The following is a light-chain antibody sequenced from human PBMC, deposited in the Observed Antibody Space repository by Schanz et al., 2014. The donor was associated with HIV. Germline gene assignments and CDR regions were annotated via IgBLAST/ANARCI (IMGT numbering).Light chain of an antibody. Sequence: EIVMTQSPATLSVSPGERATLSCRATQNVNTNLAWYQRKPGQAPRVLIYGASTRASGIPARFSGSGSGTDFTLTISSLQPEVFATYYCQQLSSYPKTFGQGTKVEVK. CDR3: QQLSSYPKT. CDR2: GAS. CDR1: QNVNTN. V-gene: IGKV3-15*01. J-gene: IGKJ1*01.